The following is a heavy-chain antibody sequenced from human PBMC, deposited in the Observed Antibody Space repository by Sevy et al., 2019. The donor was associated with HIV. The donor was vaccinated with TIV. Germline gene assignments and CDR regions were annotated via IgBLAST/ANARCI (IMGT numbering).Heavy chain of an antibody. CDR3: ARAMGIAAAGINYYYMDV. V-gene: IGHV1-2*06. CDR1: GYTFTGYY. Sequence: GESLKISCKASGYTFTGYYMHWVRQAPGQGLEWMGRINPNSGGTNYAQKFQGRVTMTRDTSISTAYMELSRLRSDDTAVYYCARAMGIAAAGINYYYMDVWVKGTTVSVSS. J-gene: IGHJ6*03. D-gene: IGHD6-13*01. CDR2: INPNSGGT.